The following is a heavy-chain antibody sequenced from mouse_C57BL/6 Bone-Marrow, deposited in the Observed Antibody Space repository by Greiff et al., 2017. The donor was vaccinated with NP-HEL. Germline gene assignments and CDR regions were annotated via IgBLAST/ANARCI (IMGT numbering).Heavy chain of an antibody. CDR2: FDPSDSYT. J-gene: IGHJ2*01. CDR3: ARGTIYDGYYDYFDY. V-gene: IGHV1-50*01. CDR1: GYTFTSYW. D-gene: IGHD2-3*01. Sequence: VQLQQPGAELVKPGASVKLSCKASGYTFTSYWMQWVKQRPGQGLEWIGEFDPSDSYTNYNPQFKGKATLTVDTSSSTADMQLSSLTSEDSAVYYCARGTIYDGYYDYFDYWGQGTTLTVSS.